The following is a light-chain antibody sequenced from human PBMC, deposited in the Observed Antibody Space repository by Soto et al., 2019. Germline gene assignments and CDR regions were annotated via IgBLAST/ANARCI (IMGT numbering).Light chain of an antibody. CDR3: LQDYNYPPT. V-gene: IGKV1-6*01. Sequence: AIQMTQSPSSLSASVGDRVTITCRASQGIRNDLGWYQQKPGKAPKLLIYAASSLQSGVPSRFSGSGSGTDFTLTISSLQHEDFETYYCLQDYNYPPTLGQGTKVDIK. CDR1: QGIRND. CDR2: AAS. J-gene: IGKJ1*01.